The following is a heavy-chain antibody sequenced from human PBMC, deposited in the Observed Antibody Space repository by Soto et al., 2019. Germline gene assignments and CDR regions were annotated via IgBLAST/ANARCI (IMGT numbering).Heavy chain of an antibody. D-gene: IGHD2-15*01. CDR2: IRSKAYGGTT. CDR3: TREVAGPYRLESDY. CDR1: GFTFGDYA. V-gene: IGHV3-49*03. Sequence: PGGSLRLSCTASGFTFGDYAMSWFRQAPGKGLEWVGFIRSKAYGGTTEYAASVKGRFTISRDDSKSIAYLQMNSLKTEDTAVYYCTREVAGPYRLESDYWGQGTLVNFAS. J-gene: IGHJ4*02.